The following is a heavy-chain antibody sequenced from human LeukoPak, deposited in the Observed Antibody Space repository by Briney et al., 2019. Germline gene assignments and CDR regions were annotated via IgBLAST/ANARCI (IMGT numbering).Heavy chain of an antibody. V-gene: IGHV5-10-1*01. CDR2: IDPGDSYT. CDR3: ARLKMIEMANPLDY. Sequence: GESLKISCKGSGSRFTTYWISWVRQMPGKGLEWLGRIDPGDSYTTYSPSFQGHVTISAVKSSATAYLQWSSLKASDTAMYYCARLKMIEMANPLDYWGQGTLVTVSS. D-gene: IGHD5-24*01. CDR1: GSRFTTYW. J-gene: IGHJ4*02.